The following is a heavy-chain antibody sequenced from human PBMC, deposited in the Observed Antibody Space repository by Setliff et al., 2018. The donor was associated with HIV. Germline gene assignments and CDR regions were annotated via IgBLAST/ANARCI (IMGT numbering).Heavy chain of an antibody. CDR3: ARLGSGWSDSYYYAMDI. CDR1: GYTFTGYG. D-gene: IGHD6-19*01. CDR2: ISAYNGNT. V-gene: IGHV1-18*01. Sequence: ASVKVSCKASGYTFTGYGISWVRQAPGQGLEWMGWISAYNGNTHYAQKLQGRVTMTTDTSTSTAYMELRSLRSDDTAVYYCARLGSGWSDSYYYAMDIWGQGTTVTVSS. J-gene: IGHJ6*02.